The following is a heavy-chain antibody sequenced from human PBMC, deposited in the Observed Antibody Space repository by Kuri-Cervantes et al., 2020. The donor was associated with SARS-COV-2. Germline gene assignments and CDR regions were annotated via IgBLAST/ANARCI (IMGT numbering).Heavy chain of an antibody. CDR3: ACLSSGYNDVFDF. D-gene: IGHD3-22*01. CDR2: IYYSGSA. Sequence: GSLRLPCTVSGGSISNGSFYWGWIRQPPGRGLEWMGNIYYSGSAYYYPSLESRATISLDTSNNQFSLKLSSVTAADTAVYYCACLSSGYNDVFDFWGQGMLVTVSS. CDR1: GGSISNGSFY. V-gene: IGHV4-39*01. J-gene: IGHJ4*02.